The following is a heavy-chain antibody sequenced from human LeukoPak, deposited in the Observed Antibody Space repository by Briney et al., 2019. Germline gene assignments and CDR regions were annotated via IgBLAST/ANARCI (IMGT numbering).Heavy chain of an antibody. J-gene: IGHJ6*03. CDR3: ARVTVGYSYGLVLYYYYYMDV. CDR2: ISGSGGST. V-gene: IGHV3-23*01. CDR1: GFTFSSYA. Sequence: PGGSLRLSCAASGFTFSSYAMSWVRQAPGKGLEWVSAISGSGGSTYYADSVKGRFTISRDNAKNSLYLQMNSLRAEDTAVYYCARVTVGYSYGLVLYYYYYMDVWGKGTTVTVSS. D-gene: IGHD5-18*01.